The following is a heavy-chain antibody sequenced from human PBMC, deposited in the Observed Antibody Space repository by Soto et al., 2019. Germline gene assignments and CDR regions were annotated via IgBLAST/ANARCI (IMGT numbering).Heavy chain of an antibody. Sequence: ASVKVSCKASGYSFSSYAISWVRQAPEQGLEWMGWISAHNGKTNYPQKLQGRVTMTTDTSTSTAYMELRSLRSEDTAIYYCAREGYTFGPGAVRGAFDIWGQGTMVTVSS. CDR2: ISAHNGKT. D-gene: IGHD1-1*01. J-gene: IGHJ3*02. CDR1: GYSFSSYA. V-gene: IGHV1-18*01. CDR3: AREGYTFGPGAVRGAFDI.